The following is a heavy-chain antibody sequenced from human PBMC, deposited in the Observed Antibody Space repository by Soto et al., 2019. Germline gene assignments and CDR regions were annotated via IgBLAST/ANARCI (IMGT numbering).Heavy chain of an antibody. CDR3: TTDWDMDSSGYFY. Sequence: GGSLRLSCAASGFTFSNAWMSWVRQAPGKGLEWVGRIKSKTDGGTTDYAAPVKGRFTISRDDSKNTLYLQMNSLKTEDTAVYYCTTDWDMDSSGYFYRGQGTLVTVSS. D-gene: IGHD3-22*01. CDR1: GFTFSNAW. V-gene: IGHV3-15*01. J-gene: IGHJ4*02. CDR2: IKSKTDGGTT.